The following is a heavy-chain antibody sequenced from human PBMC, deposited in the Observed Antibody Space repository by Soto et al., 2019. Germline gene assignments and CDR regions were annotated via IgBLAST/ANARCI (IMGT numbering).Heavy chain of an antibody. CDR2: ISYDGSNK. CDR3: AYGNADFDWSRWFHY. V-gene: IGHV3-30*03. CDR1: GFTFISYG. J-gene: IGHJ4*02. D-gene: IGHD3-9*01. Sequence: GGSLRLSCAASGFTFISYGMHWVRQAPGKGLEWVAVISYDGSNKYYADSVKGRFTISRDNSKSTLYLQMNSLRAEDTAVYYCAYGNADFDWSRWFHYWCQGTLVTVSS.